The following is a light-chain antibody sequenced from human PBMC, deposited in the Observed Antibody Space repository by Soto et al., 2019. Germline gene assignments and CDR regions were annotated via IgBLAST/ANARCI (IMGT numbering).Light chain of an antibody. CDR1: SSNIGSNY. CDR3: GTWDSSLSAEI. V-gene: IGLV1-51*01. CDR2: DNN. Sequence: QSVLTQPPSVSAAPGQKVTISCSGGSSNIGSNYVSWYQQLPGTAPKLLIYDNNARPSGIPDRFSGSKSGTSATLGITGLQTGDEADYYCGTWDSSLSAEIFGGGTKLTVL. J-gene: IGLJ2*01.